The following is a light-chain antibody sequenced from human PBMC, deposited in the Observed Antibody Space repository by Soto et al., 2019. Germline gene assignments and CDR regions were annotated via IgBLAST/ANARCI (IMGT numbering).Light chain of an antibody. CDR2: GVT. J-gene: IGLJ1*01. Sequence: QSALTQPASVSGSPGQSITISCTGTSSDIGGHDDVSWYQQHPGKVPKLLLYGVTDRPSGVSDRFSGSKSGYVASLTISGLQAEDEADYYCCSYTSDLTPYVFGTGTKLTVL. CDR3: CSYTSDLTPYV. V-gene: IGLV2-14*03. CDR1: SSDIGGHDD.